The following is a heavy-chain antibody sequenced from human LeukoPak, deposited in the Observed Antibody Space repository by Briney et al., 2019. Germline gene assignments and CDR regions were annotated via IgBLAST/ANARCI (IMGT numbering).Heavy chain of an antibody. J-gene: IGHJ3*02. D-gene: IGHD3-22*01. CDR3: ARAHSYDSSGYPHDAFDI. CDR2: IYYSGST. V-gene: IGHV4-59*01. CDR1: GGSISNYY. Sequence: SETLSLTCTVSGGSISNYYWSWIRQPPGKDLEWIGYIYYSGSTNHNPSLKSRVTISVDTSKNQFSLKLSSVAAADTAVYYCARAHSYDSSGYPHDAFDIWGQGTVVTVSS.